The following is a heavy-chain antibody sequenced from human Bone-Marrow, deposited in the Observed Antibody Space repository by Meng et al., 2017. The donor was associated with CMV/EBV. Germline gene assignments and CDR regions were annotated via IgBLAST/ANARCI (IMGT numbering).Heavy chain of an antibody. J-gene: IGHJ6*02. CDR2: INSDGSST. CDR1: GFTFSSYW. D-gene: IGHD2-2*01. Sequence: GGSLRPSCAASGFTFSSYWMHWVRQAPGKGLVWFSRINSDGSSTSYADSVKGRFTISRDNAKNTLYLQMNSLRAEDTAVYYCARNKYLYDYYGMDVWGQGTTVTVSS. CDR3: ARNKYLYDYYGMDV. V-gene: IGHV3-74*01.